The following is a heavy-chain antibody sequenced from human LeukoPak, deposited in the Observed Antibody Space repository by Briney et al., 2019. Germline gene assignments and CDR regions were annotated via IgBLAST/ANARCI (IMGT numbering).Heavy chain of an antibody. Sequence: ASVKVSCKASGYTFTGYYMHWVRQAPGQGLEWMGWINPNSGGTNYAQKLQGRVTMTTDTSTSTAYMELRSLRSDDTAVYYCAMNLGYCTNGVCCSWGQGTLVTVSS. CDR1: GYTFTGYY. J-gene: IGHJ4*02. D-gene: IGHD2-8*01. V-gene: IGHV1-2*02. CDR3: AMNLGYCTNGVCCS. CDR2: INPNSGGT.